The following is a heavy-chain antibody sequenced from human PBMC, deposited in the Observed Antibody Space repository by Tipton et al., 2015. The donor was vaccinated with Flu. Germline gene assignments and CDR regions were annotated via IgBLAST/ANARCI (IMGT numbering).Heavy chain of an antibody. J-gene: IGHJ6*02. Sequence: QSGAEVKKPGASVKVSCKASGYTFPSHGISWERQAPGQGLEWRGWISAYNGNTNYAQKLQGRVTMTTDTSTSTAYMELRSLRADVTAVYYCASRTGTTYSSDPSYYDYGMDVWGQGTTVTVSS. CDR1: GYTFPSHG. V-gene: IGHV1-18*01. CDR3: ASRTGTTYSSDPSYYDYGMDV. D-gene: IGHD6-25*01. CDR2: ISAYNGNT.